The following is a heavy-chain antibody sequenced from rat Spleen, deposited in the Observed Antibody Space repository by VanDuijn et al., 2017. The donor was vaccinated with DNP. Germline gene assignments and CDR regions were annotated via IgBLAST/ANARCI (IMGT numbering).Heavy chain of an antibody. Sequence: QVQLKESGPGLVQPSQTLSLTCTVSGFSLTSYHVHWVRQPPGKGLEWMGVMWSDGDTSYNSALKSRLSISKDTSKSQVFLNMNSLQSEDTATYYWAKDRGTVATGAMDAWGQGTSVTVSS. CDR3: AKDRGTVATGAMDA. D-gene: IGHD1-8*01. J-gene: IGHJ4*01. CDR1: GFSLTSYH. V-gene: IGHV2-32*01. CDR2: MWSDGDT.